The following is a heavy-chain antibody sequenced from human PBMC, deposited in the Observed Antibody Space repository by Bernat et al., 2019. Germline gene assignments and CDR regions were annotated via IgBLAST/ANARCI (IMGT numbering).Heavy chain of an antibody. J-gene: IGHJ3*02. Sequence: QVQLQESGPGLVKPSQTLSLTCTVSGGSISSGSYYWSWIRQPAGKGLEWIGRTYTRGSTNYNPSLKSRVTISVDTSKNQFSLKLSSVTAADTAVYYCARDGTYSSGWRDALDIWGQGTMVTVSS. CDR3: ARDGTYSSGWRDALDI. CDR2: TYTRGST. D-gene: IGHD6-19*01. CDR1: GGSISSGSYY. V-gene: IGHV4-61*02.